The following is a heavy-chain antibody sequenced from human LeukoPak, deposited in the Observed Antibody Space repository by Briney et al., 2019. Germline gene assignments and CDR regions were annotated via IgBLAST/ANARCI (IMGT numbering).Heavy chain of an antibody. J-gene: IGHJ4*02. V-gene: IGHV4-34*01. D-gene: IGHD3-16*01. CDR1: GGSFSGYY. CDR2: INHSGST. Sequence: SETLSLTCAVYGGSFSGYYWSWIRQPPGKGLEWIGEINHSGSTNYNPSLKSRVTISVDTSKNQFSLKLSSVTAADTAVYYCARGSPRGRKDYWGQGTLVTVSS. CDR3: ARGSPRGRKDY.